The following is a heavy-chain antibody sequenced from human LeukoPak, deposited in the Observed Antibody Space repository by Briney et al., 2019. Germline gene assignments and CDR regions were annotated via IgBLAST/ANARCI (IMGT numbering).Heavy chain of an antibody. CDR3: ARRYCSGGSCYANFDY. J-gene: IGHJ4*02. CDR2: IYPGDSDT. V-gene: IGHV5-51*01. Sequence: GESLKISCKGSGYSFTSYWIGWVRQMPGKGLEWMGIIYPGDSDTRYSPSFQGQVTISADKSISTAYLQWSSLKASDTAVYYCARRYCSGGSCYANFDYWGQGTLVTVSS. D-gene: IGHD2-15*01. CDR1: GYSFTSYW.